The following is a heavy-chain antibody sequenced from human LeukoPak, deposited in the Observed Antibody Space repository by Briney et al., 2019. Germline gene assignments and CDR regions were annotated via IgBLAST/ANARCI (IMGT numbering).Heavy chain of an antibody. CDR2: INHSGSI. Sequence: SETLSLTCAVYGGSFSGYYWSWIRQPPGKGLEWIGEINHSGSINYNPSLKSRVTISVDTSKNQFSLKLSSVTAADTAVYYCAGPREYYYDSSGYYYRDYWGQGTLVTVSS. D-gene: IGHD3-22*01. CDR1: GGSFSGYY. J-gene: IGHJ4*02. CDR3: AGPREYYYDSSGYYYRDY. V-gene: IGHV4-34*01.